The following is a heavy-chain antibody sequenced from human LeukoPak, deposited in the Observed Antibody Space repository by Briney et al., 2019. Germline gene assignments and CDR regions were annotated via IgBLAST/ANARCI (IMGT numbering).Heavy chain of an antibody. CDR3: AREVGYCSSTSCYLNYYYYYYMDV. V-gene: IGHV1-8*01. J-gene: IGHJ6*03. D-gene: IGHD2-2*01. CDR1: GYTFTSYG. Sequence: GASVKVSCKASGYTFTSYGINWVRQATGQGLEWMGWMNPNSGNTGYAQKFQGRVTMTRNTSISTAYMELSSLRSEDTAVYYCAREVGYCSSTSCYLNYYYYYYMDVWGKGTTVTVSS. CDR2: MNPNSGNT.